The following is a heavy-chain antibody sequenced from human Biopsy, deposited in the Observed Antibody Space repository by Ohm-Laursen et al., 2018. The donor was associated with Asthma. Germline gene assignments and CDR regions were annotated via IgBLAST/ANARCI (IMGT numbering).Heavy chain of an antibody. Sequence: SVKVSCKTSGDTFRTSAFSWVRQAPGQGLEWMGGVIPLLDTGDYAQRFQGRVTMTEDTSTDTAYMELSSLSSDDTAVYYCASDFPKDYVRYNFQFWGQGTLVTVSS. D-gene: IGHD4-17*01. CDR3: ASDFPKDYVRYNFQF. V-gene: IGHV1-69*06. CDR1: GDTFRTSA. J-gene: IGHJ4*02. CDR2: VIPLLDTG.